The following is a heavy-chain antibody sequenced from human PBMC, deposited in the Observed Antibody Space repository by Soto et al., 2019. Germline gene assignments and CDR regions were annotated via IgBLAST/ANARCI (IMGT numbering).Heavy chain of an antibody. CDR2: ISYDGSNK. CDR3: AKGTNYDFWSGYSTGDYGMDV. J-gene: IGHJ6*01. D-gene: IGHD3-3*01. V-gene: IGHV3-30*18. Sequence: QVQLVESGGGVVQPGRSLRLSCAASGFTFSSYGMHWVRQAPGKGLEWVAVISYDGSNKYYADSVKGRFTISRDNSKNTLYLQMNSLRAEDTAVYYCAKGTNYDFWSGYSTGDYGMDVW. CDR1: GFTFSSYG.